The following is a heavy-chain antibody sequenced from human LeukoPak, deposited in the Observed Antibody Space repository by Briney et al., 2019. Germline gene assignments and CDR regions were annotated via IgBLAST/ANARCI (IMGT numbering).Heavy chain of an antibody. CDR2: MYNTGAI. J-gene: IGHJ3*02. CDR1: GGSISSYY. D-gene: IGHD1-26*01. CDR3: ARVLSGSYYVGAFDI. V-gene: IGHV4-59*07. Sequence: PSDTLSLTCTVSGGSISSYYWSWIRQPPGKGLEWIGYMYNTGAINYNPPLKSRVTILVDTSKKQFSLKQSSVTAADAAVYYCARVLSGSYYVGAFDIWGQGTMVTVSS.